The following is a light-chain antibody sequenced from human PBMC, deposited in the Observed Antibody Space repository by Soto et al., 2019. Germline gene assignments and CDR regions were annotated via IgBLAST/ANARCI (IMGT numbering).Light chain of an antibody. V-gene: IGLV1-40*01. J-gene: IGLJ2*01. CDR2: GNS. Sequence: QSVLTQPPSVSGAPGQRVTISCTGSSSNIGAGYDVHWYQQLPGTAPKLLIYGNSNRPSGVPDRFSGSKSGTSASLAITGLQAEDEADYYGQSYDSSLSGYVVFGGGTEVTVL. CDR3: QSYDSSLSGYVV. CDR1: SSNIGAGYD.